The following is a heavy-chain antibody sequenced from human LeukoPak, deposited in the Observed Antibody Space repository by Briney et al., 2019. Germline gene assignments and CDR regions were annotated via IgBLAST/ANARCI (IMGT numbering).Heavy chain of an antibody. D-gene: IGHD7-27*01. J-gene: IGHJ4*02. V-gene: IGHV4-59*01. CDR2: IYYSGST. CDR1: GGSISSYY. CDR3: ARAIYNWGRLGY. Sequence: SETLSLTCTVSGGSISSYYWSWIRQPPGKGLEWIGYIYYSGSTKYNPSLKSRVTISVDTSKNQFSLKLSSVTAADTAVYYCARAIYNWGRLGYWGQGTLVTVSS.